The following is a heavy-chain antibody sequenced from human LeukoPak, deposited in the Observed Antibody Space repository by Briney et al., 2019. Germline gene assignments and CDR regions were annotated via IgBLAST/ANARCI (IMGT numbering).Heavy chain of an antibody. Sequence: PGGSLRLSCAASGFTFSSYAMSWVRQAPGKGLEWVSAISGSGGSTYYADSVKGRFTISRDNSKNTLYLQMNSLRAEDTAVYYCAKTAGDVLRFLEWLSPTNYYYYYMDVWGKGTTVTVSS. J-gene: IGHJ6*03. V-gene: IGHV3-23*01. CDR3: AKTAGDVLRFLEWLSPTNYYYYYMDV. CDR2: ISGSGGST. D-gene: IGHD3-3*01. CDR1: GFTFSSYA.